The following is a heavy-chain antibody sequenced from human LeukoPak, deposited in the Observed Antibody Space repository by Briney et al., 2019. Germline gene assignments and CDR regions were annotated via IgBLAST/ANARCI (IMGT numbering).Heavy chain of an antibody. CDR2: MNPNSGNT. J-gene: IGHJ4*02. Sequence: ASVKVSCKASEYTFTSYDINWVRQATGQGLEWMGWMNPNSGNTGYAQKFQGRVTMTRNTSISTAYMELSSLRSEDTAVYYCARLGRWLQSFDYWGQGTLVTVSS. V-gene: IGHV1-8*01. CDR3: ARLGRWLQSFDY. D-gene: IGHD5-24*01. CDR1: EYTFTSYD.